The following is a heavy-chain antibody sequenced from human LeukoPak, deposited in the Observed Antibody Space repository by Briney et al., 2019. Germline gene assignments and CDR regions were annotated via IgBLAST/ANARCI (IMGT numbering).Heavy chain of an antibody. D-gene: IGHD3-3*01. V-gene: IGHV1-18*01. J-gene: IGHJ6*03. Sequence: ASVKVSCKASGYTFTSYGISWVRQAPGQGLEWMGWISAYNGNTNYAQTLQGRVTMTTDTSTSTAYMELSSLRSEDTAVYYCARGAYYDFWSGYPLDYMDVWGKGTTVTVSS. CDR3: ARGAYYDFWSGYPLDYMDV. CDR1: GYTFTSYG. CDR2: ISAYNGNT.